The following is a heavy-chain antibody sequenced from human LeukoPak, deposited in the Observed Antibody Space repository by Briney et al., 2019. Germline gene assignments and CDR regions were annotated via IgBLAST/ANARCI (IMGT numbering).Heavy chain of an antibody. CDR2: IRVKAYGGTT. Sequence: GGSLRLSCTASGFTFGDYSMSWFRQAPGKGLDWVGFIRVKAYGGTTEYAASVKGKFTISRDDSKSIAYLQMNSLKTEDTAVYYCTRHVGGSGWYLTGWFDPWGQGTLVTVSS. D-gene: IGHD6-19*01. CDR3: TRHVGGSGWYLTGWFDP. CDR1: GFTFGDYS. J-gene: IGHJ5*02. V-gene: IGHV3-49*03.